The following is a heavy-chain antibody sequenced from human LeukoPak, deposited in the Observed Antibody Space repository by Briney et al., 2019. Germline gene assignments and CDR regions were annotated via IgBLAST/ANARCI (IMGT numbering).Heavy chain of an antibody. J-gene: IGHJ4*02. CDR1: GFTFSDYY. CDR2: ISSSGSTI. D-gene: IGHD6-13*01. Sequence: PGGSLRLSCAASGFTFSDYYMSWLRQAPGKGLEGVSYISSSGSTIYYADSVKGRFTISRDNAKNSLYLQMNSLRAEDTAVYYCARPCSSKGYYFDYWGQGTLVTVSS. V-gene: IGHV3-11*04. CDR3: ARPCSSKGYYFDY.